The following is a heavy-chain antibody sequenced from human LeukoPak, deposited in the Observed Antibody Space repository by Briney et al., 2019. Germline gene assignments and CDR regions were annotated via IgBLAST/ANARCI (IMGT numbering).Heavy chain of an antibody. CDR3: ARGIQLFMDV. J-gene: IGHJ6*03. CDR1: GGSFSGYY. V-gene: IGHV4-34*01. Sequence: SETLSLTCAVYGGSFSGYYWSWIRQPPGKGLEWIGEINHSGSTNYNPSLKSRVTISVDTSKNQFSLKLSSVTAADTAVYYCARGIQLFMDVWGKGITVTVSS. D-gene: IGHD2-2*01. CDR2: INHSGST.